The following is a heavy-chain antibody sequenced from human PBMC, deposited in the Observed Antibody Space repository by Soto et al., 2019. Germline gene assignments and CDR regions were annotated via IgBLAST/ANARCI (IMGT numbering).Heavy chain of an antibody. CDR2: IYYSGST. D-gene: IGHD3-22*01. V-gene: IGHV4-59*11. J-gene: IGHJ3*02. Sequence: PSETLALTCTVSGDSMSSHYCNWVRQQPGKGLQWIGYIYYSGSTNYNPSLKSRVTISVDTSKNQFSLKLSSVTAADTAVYYCARAPRITMIVVVRPDAFDIWGQGTMVTGSS. CDR1: GDSMSSHY. CDR3: ARAPRITMIVVVRPDAFDI.